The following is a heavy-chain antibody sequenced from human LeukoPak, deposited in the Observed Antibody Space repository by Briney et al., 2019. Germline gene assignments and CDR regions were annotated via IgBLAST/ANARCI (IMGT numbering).Heavy chain of an antibody. D-gene: IGHD6-19*01. Sequence: SETLSLTCTVPGGSISSYYWSWIRKPPGKELEWIGYIYYSGSTNYSPSLKSRVTISVDQSKNQFSLKLSSVAAADTAVDSCARKASSGWYFDYWGQGTLVTVSS. CDR1: GGSISSYY. CDR3: ARKASSGWYFDY. J-gene: IGHJ4*02. V-gene: IGHV4-59*01. CDR2: IYYSGST.